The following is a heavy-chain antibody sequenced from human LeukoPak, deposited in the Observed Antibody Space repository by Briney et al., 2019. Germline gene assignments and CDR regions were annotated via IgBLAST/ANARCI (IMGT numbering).Heavy chain of an antibody. CDR2: INPNSGGT. Sequence: ASVKVSCKASGYTFTGYYMHWVRQAPGQGLEWMGWINPNSGGTNYAQKFQGRVTMTRDTSISTAYMELSRLRSDDTAVYYCARDLGKRGYSYGYGSDYWGQGTLVTVSS. J-gene: IGHJ4*02. CDR1: GYTFTGYY. V-gene: IGHV1-2*02. CDR3: ARDLGKRGYSYGYGSDY. D-gene: IGHD5-18*01.